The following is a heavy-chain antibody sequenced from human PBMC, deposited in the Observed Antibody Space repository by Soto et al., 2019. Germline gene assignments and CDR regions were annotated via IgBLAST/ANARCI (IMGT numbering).Heavy chain of an antibody. CDR1: GFTFSSYS. J-gene: IGHJ6*03. Sequence: VQLVESGGGLVKPGGSLRLSCAASGFTFSSYSMNWVRQAPGKGLEWVSSISSSSSYIYYADSVKGRFTISRDNAKNSLYLQMNSLRAEDTAVYYCARDDRYYYYYYYMDVWGKGTTVTVSS. CDR3: ARDDRYYYYYYYMDV. CDR2: ISSSSSYI. V-gene: IGHV3-21*01.